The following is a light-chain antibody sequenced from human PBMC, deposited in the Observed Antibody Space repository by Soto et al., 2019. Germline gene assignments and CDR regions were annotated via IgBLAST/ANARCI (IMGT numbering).Light chain of an antibody. CDR1: SNDIGGYNY. V-gene: IGLV2-14*01. J-gene: IGLJ3*02. CDR3: SSYSPSSLL. Sequence: QSALTQPASVSGSPGQSITISCTGTSNDIGGYNYVSWYRQYPGKAPQLLISEVSYRPSGVSDRFSGSKSGTTASLTISGLQTDDEADYYCSSYSPSSLLFRGGTKLTVL. CDR2: EVS.